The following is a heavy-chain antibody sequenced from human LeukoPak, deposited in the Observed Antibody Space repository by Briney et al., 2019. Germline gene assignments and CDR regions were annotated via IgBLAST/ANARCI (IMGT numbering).Heavy chain of an antibody. CDR3: AKFGPGPKSYLRGGLIAYYFDY. CDR1: GFTFSSYA. V-gene: IGHV3-23*01. J-gene: IGHJ4*02. D-gene: IGHD2-2*01. CDR2: ISGSGGST. Sequence: GGSLRLSCAASGFTFSSYAMSWVRQAPGKGLEWVSAISGSGGSTYYADSVKGRFTISRDNSKNTLYLQMNSLRAEDTAVYYCAKFGPGPKSYLRGGLIAYYFDYWGQETLVTVSS.